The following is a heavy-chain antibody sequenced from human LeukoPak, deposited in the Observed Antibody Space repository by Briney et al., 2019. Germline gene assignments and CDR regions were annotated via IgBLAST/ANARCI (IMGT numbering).Heavy chain of an antibody. V-gene: IGHV4-34*01. J-gene: IGHJ1*01. D-gene: IGHD3-22*01. CDR2: INHSGST. CDR1: GGSISSYY. Sequence: TSETLSLTCTVSGGSISSYYWSWIRQPPGKGLEWIGEINHSGSTNYNPSLKSRVTISVDTSKNQFSLKLSSVTAADTAVYYCARVVQSTDSSGFYLPEYFQHWGQGTLVTVSS. CDR3: ARVVQSTDSSGFYLPEYFQH.